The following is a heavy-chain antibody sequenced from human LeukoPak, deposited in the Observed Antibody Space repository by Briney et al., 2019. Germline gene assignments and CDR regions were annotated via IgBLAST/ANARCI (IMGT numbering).Heavy chain of an antibody. CDR1: GFTFSDYY. D-gene: IGHD3-10*01. V-gene: IGHV3-11*05. CDR2: FSKSGTST. Sequence: GGSLRLSCAASGFTFSDYYMSWIRQAPGKGLEWVSHFSKSGTSTKYADSVKGRFSISRDNAKQSLYLQLNSLTAEDTAVYFCARVGSSGSPRDYWGQGTLVTVSS. J-gene: IGHJ4*02. CDR3: ARVGSSGSPRDY.